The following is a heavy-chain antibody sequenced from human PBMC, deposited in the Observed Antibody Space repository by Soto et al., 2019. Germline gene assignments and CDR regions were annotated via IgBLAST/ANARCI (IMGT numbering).Heavy chain of an antibody. CDR3: ARGSSVGGIAAAGDAFDI. Sequence: LSLTCAASGFTFSSYAMHWVRQAPGKGLEYVSAISSNGGSTYYADSVKGRFTISRDNSKNTLYLQMGSLRAEDMAVYYCARGSSVGGIAAAGDAFDIWGQGTMVTVSS. CDR1: GFTFSSYA. J-gene: IGHJ3*02. D-gene: IGHD6-13*01. V-gene: IGHV3-64*02. CDR2: ISSNGGST.